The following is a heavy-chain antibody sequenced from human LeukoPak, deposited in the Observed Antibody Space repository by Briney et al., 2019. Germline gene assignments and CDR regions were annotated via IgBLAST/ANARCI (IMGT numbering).Heavy chain of an antibody. J-gene: IGHJ6*04. D-gene: IGHD3-16*01. CDR1: GFTFSSYD. CDR2: TENAGDT. V-gene: IGHV3-13*01. CDR3: ARGNVLLGYSYSSANNYYGMDV. Sequence: GGSLRLSCAASGFTFSSYDVQWVPHATGKGLEWVSPTENAGDTYYPGSVKGRFSISRETAKNPLYLQQNSRRAAYTPVYCRARGNVLLGYSYSSANNYYGMDVWGEGTTLTVSS.